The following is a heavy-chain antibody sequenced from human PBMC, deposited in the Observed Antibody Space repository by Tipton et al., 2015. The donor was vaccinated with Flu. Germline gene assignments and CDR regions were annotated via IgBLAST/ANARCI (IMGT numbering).Heavy chain of an antibody. D-gene: IGHD1-1*01. Sequence: TLSLTCAVYGGSFSGYYWSWIRQPPGKGLEWIGEINHSGSTNYNPSLKSRVTISLDTSKNQFSLKLSSVTAADTAVYYCARGKQVERDFDYWGQGTLVTVSS. V-gene: IGHV4-34*01. CDR3: ARGKQVERDFDY. J-gene: IGHJ4*02. CDR1: GGSFSGYY. CDR2: INHSGST.